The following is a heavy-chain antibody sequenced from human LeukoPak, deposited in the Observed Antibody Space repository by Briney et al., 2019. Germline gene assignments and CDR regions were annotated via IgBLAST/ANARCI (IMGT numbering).Heavy chain of an antibody. J-gene: IGHJ4*02. CDR1: GGSFSGYY. D-gene: IGHD3-22*01. CDR2: INHSGST. CDR3: ASTSYYYDSSGYQYYFDY. Sequence: SETLSLTCAVYGGSFSGYYWSWIRQPPGKGLEWIGEINHSGSTNYNPSLKSRVTISVDTSKNQFSLKLSSVTAADTAVYYCASTSYYYDSSGYQYYFDYWGQGTLVTVSS. V-gene: IGHV4-34*01.